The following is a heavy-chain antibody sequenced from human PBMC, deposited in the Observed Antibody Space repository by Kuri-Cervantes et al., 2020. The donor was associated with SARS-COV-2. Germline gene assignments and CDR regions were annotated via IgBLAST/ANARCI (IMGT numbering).Heavy chain of an antibody. J-gene: IGHJ4*02. CDR2: FSGSGGST. Sequence: GESLKIPCAASGFAFRSYAMRWVRQAPGKGLEWVSAFSGSGGSTYYADPVKGRFTISRDNSKNTLYLQMNSLRAEDTAVYYCAKEGGDCDYADYYFDYWGQGTLVTVSS. CDR3: AKEGGDCDYADYYFDY. V-gene: IGHV3-23*01. CDR1: GFAFRSYA. D-gene: IGHD4-17*01.